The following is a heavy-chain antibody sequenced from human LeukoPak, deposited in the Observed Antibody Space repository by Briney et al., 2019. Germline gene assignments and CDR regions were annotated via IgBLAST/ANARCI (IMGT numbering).Heavy chain of an antibody. D-gene: IGHD3-22*01. CDR1: GFTFSNYW. CDR3: ARDTYYYDSTNSH. Sequence: PGGSLRLSCAASGFTFSNYWIYWVRQAPGKGLVWVSRINSDGSSISYADSVKGRFTISRDNAKNTLYLQMNSLRVEDTAVYYCARDTYYYDSTNSHWGQGTLVTVSS. V-gene: IGHV3-74*01. J-gene: IGHJ4*02. CDR2: INSDGSSI.